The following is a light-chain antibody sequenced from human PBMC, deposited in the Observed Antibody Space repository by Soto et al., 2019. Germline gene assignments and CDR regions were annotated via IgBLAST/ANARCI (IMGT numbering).Light chain of an antibody. Sequence: EIVLTQSPATLSVSPGERATLSCRASQSISINLAWYQQKPGQAPRLLIYGASTRATGTPARFSGSGSGTEFSLTISSLQSADFALYYCQQYYNWPPYTFGQGTKVDIK. CDR2: GAS. CDR3: QQYYNWPPYT. V-gene: IGKV3-15*01. CDR1: QSISIN. J-gene: IGKJ2*01.